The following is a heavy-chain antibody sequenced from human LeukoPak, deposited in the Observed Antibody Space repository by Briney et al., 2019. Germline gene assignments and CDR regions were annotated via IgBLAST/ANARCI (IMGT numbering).Heavy chain of an antibody. CDR3: ARVGLRDSSGYFDY. CDR2: IYYSGST. CDR1: GGSISSSSYY. D-gene: IGHD3-22*01. V-gene: IGHV4-39*07. Sequence: SETLSLTCTVSGGSISSSSYYWGWIRQPPGKGLEWIGSIYYSGSTYYNPSLKSRVTISVDTSKNQFSLKPSSVTAADTAVYYCARVGLRDSSGYFDYWGQGTMVTVSS. J-gene: IGHJ4*03.